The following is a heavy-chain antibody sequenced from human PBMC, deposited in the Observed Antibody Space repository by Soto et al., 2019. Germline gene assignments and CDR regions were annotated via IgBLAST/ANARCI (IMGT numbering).Heavy chain of an antibody. CDR3: ARDLVEGIVVVPAAREDGMDV. V-gene: IGHV6-1*01. D-gene: IGHD2-2*01. J-gene: IGHJ6*02. CDR1: GDSVSSNSAA. Sequence: SQTLSLTCAISGDSVSSNSAAWNWIRQSPSRGLEWLGRTYYRSKWYNDYAVSVKSRITINPDTSKNQFSLQLNSVTPEDTAVYYCARDLVEGIVVVPAAREDGMDVWGQGTTVTV. CDR2: TYYRSKWYN.